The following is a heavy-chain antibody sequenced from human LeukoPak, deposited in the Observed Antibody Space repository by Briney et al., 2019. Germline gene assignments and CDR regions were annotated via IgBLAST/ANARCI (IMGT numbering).Heavy chain of an antibody. Sequence: GGSLRLSCAASGFTFSNNWMHWVRQAPGKGLVWVSRIKGGGSSTDYADSVKGRFTISRDNAKNTLLLQMNSLRAEDTAVYYCAREGGWYVGSNWFDPWGQGTLVTVSS. V-gene: IGHV3-74*01. CDR2: IKGGGSST. J-gene: IGHJ5*02. CDR1: GFTFSNNW. D-gene: IGHD6-19*01. CDR3: AREGGWYVGSNWFDP.